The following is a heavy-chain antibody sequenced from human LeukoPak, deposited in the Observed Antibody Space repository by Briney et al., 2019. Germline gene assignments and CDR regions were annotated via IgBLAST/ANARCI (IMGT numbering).Heavy chain of an antibody. J-gene: IGHJ4*02. Sequence: QTGGSLRLSCAASGFTFDDYAMRWVRQAPGKGLEWVSLISWDGGSTYYADSVKGRFTISRDNSKNSLYLQMNSLRAEDTALYYCAKDTAAAGTGLHLDYWGQGTLVTVSS. CDR3: AKDTAAAGTGLHLDY. V-gene: IGHV3-43D*04. D-gene: IGHD6-13*01. CDR1: GFTFDDYA. CDR2: ISWDGGST.